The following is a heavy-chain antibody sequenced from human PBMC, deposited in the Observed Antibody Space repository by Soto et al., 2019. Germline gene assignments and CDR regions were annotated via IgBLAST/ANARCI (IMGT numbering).Heavy chain of an antibody. J-gene: IGHJ3*02. CDR2: IYYSGST. CDR3: ARDLRGYDFWSGHGAFDI. D-gene: IGHD3-3*01. CDR1: GGSISSYY. V-gene: IGHV4-59*01. Sequence: KTSETLSLTCTVSGGSISSYYWSWIRQPPGKGLEWIGYIYYSGSTNYNPSLKSRVTISVDTSKNQFSLKLSSVTAADTAVYYCARDLRGYDFWSGHGAFDIWGQGTMVTVSS.